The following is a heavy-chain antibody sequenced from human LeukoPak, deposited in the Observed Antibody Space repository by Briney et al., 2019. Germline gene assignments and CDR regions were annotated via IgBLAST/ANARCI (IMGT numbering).Heavy chain of an antibody. Sequence: ASVKVSCKASGGTFSSYAISWVRQAPGQGLEWMGGIIPIFGTANYAQKFQGRVTITTDESTSTAYMELSSLRSEDTAVYYCARVPVGAKTLFDYWGQGTLVTVSS. J-gene: IGHJ4*02. V-gene: IGHV1-69*05. CDR1: GGTFSSYA. CDR3: ARVPVGAKTLFDY. D-gene: IGHD1-26*01. CDR2: IIPIFGTA.